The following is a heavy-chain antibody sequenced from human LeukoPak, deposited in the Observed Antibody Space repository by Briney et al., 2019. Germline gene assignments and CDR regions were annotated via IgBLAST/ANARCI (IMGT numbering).Heavy chain of an antibody. J-gene: IGHJ4*02. CDR3: AIDIVGDSDY. CDR2: IKQDGSEK. D-gene: IGHD4-17*01. CDR1: GFTFSSYW. Sequence: TGGSLRLSCAASGFTFSSYWMSWVREAPGKGLERVANIKQDGSEKYYVDSVKGRSTISRDNAKNSLYLQMNSLRAEDTAVYYCAIDIVGDSDYWGQGTLVTVSS. V-gene: IGHV3-7*01.